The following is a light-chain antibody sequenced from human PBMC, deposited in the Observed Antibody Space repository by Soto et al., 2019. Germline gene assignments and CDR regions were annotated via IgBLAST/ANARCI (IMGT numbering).Light chain of an antibody. CDR2: AAS. CDR3: LQDNDYPFT. CDR1: QGIRSH. J-gene: IGKJ3*01. Sequence: AIQMTQSPSSLSASVGDRVTITCRASQGIRSHVAWYQQKPGKAPNLLIYAASSLQSGVPPRFSGSGSGTDFTLTIISLQPEDFATYYCLQDNDYPFTFGPGTKVDIK. V-gene: IGKV1-6*02.